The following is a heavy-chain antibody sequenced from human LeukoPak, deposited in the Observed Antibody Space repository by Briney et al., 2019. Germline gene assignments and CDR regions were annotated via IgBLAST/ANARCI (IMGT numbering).Heavy chain of an antibody. V-gene: IGHV4-34*01. D-gene: IGHD3-10*01. CDR3: ARVGMVRGVHS. J-gene: IGHJ5*02. CDR2: INHSGST. CDR1: GGSSSGYY. Sequence: SETLSLTCAVYGGSSSGYYWSWIRQPPGKGLEWIGEINHSGSTNYNPSLKSRVTISVDTSKNQFSLKLSSVTAADTAVYYCARVGMVRGVHSWGQGTLVTVSS.